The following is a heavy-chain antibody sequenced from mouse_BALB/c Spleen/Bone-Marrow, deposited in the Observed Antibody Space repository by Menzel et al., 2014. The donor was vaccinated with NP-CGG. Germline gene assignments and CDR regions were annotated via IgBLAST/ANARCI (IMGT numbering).Heavy chain of an antibody. V-gene: IGHV1-9*01. J-gene: IGHJ3*01. CDR2: ILPGSGST. D-gene: IGHD1-2*01. CDR3: ARRGHGFAWFAY. Sequence: VQLQQSGTELMKPGASVKISCKATGYTFSSYWIEWVNQRPGHGLEWIGEILPGSGSTNYNEKFKGKATFTADTSSNTAYMQLSSLTSEDSAVYDGARRGHGFAWFAYWGQGTLVTVSA. CDR1: GYTFSSYW.